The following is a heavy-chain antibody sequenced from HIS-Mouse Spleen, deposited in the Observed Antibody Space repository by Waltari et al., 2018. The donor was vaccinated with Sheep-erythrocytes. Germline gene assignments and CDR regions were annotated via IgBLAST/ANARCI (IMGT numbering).Heavy chain of an antibody. V-gene: IGHV1-2*02. D-gene: IGHD2-2*01. CDR3: ARGYCSSTSCYGYFQH. Sequence: QVQLVQSGAEVKKPGASVKVSCQASGYTFTGYYMHWVRQAPGQGLEWMGWINPNSGGTSISTAYMELSRLRSDDTAVYYCARGYCSSTSCYGYFQHWGQGTLVTVSS. CDR2: INPNSGG. J-gene: IGHJ1*01. CDR1: GYTFTGYY.